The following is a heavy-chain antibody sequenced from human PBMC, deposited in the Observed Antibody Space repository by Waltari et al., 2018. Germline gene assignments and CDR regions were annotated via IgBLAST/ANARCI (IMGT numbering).Heavy chain of an antibody. J-gene: IGHJ4*02. Sequence: QVQLQESGPGLVKPSETLSLTCAVSGGSFSSYWWSWIRQPPGKGLEWIGEINGNSGSTNYNPSLKSRVTISKDASKNQFSLKLSSVTAADTAVYYCARRALYNSLDVWGRGVLVTVSS. CDR3: ARRALYNSLDV. D-gene: IGHD1-1*01. CDR2: INGNSGST. V-gene: IGHV4-59*12. CDR1: GGSFSSYW.